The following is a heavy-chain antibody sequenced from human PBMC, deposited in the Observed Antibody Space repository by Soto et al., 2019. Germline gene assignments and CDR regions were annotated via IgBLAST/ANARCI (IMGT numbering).Heavy chain of an antibody. J-gene: IGHJ4*02. V-gene: IGHV3-74*01. D-gene: IGHD3-9*01. Sequence: EVQLVESGGGLVRSGGSLGLSCAASGFSFRSYWMHWVRQAPGKGLVWVARISSDGSSTTYADSANGRFTISRDNAANTLYLQMSSLRAEDTAVYYCAREYYGVLTGYYNDYWGQGTLVTVSS. CDR1: GFSFRSYW. CDR3: AREYYGVLTGYYNDY. CDR2: ISSDGSST.